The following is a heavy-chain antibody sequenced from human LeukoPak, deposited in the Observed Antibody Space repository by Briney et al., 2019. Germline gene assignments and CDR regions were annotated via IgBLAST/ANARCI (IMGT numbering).Heavy chain of an antibody. Sequence: GRSLRLSCAASGFTFSSYAMHWVCQAPGKGLEWVAVISYDGSNKYYADSVKGRLTISRDNSKNTLYLQMNSLRAEDTAVYYCARDREAAGTLDYWGQGTLVTVSS. J-gene: IGHJ4*02. CDR1: GFTFSSYA. D-gene: IGHD6-13*01. CDR2: ISYDGSNK. CDR3: ARDREAAGTLDY. V-gene: IGHV3-30*01.